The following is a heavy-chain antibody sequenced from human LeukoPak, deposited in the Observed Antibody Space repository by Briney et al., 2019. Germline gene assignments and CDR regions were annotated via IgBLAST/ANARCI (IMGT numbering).Heavy chain of an antibody. CDR2: IIGSDGIT. D-gene: IGHD1-1*01. J-gene: IGHJ4*02. Sequence: QPGGSLRLSCATSGFTFSSNAMSWVRQAPGKGLEWVSSIIGSDGITHYADSVKGRFTISRDTSKNTLYLQMDSLRAEDTAIYYCAKDRHNLGHDHRGQGTLVTVSS. CDR1: GFTFSSNA. V-gene: IGHV3-23*01. CDR3: AKDRHNLGHDH.